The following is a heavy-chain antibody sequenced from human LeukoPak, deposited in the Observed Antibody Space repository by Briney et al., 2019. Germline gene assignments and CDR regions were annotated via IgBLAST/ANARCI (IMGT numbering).Heavy chain of an antibody. CDR2: IHYSGST. CDR3: AKGAGGFSYYNWFDP. CDR1: GGSIGSSSYY. D-gene: IGHD5-18*01. V-gene: IGHV4-39*07. Sequence: PSETLSLTCTVSGGSIGSSSYYWAWIRQPPGKGLEWIGSIHYSGSTYYNPSLQSRVTISVDTSKNQFSLKLASVTAADTAIYYCAKGAGGFSYYNWFDPWGQGTLVTVSS. J-gene: IGHJ5*02.